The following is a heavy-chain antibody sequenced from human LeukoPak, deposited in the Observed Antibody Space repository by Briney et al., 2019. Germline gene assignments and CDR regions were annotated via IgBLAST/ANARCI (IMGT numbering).Heavy chain of an antibody. CDR3: ANQVIYYGSGSYNY. CDR1: GYTFTGYY. Sequence: ASVKVSCKASGYTFTGYYMHWVRQAPGQGLEWMGWINPNSGGTNYAQKFQGRVTMTRDTSISTAYMELSRLRSDDTAVYYCANQVIYYGSGSYNYWGQGTLVTVSS. V-gene: IGHV1-2*02. CDR2: INPNSGGT. J-gene: IGHJ4*02. D-gene: IGHD3-10*01.